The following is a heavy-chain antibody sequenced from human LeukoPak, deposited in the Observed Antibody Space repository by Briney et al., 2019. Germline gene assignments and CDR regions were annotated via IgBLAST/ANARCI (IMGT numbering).Heavy chain of an antibody. CDR3: ARGMPGVRGVPQDY. Sequence: SETLSLTCTVSGGSISSYYWSWLRQPAGKGLEWIGRIYTSGSTNYNPSLKSRVTMSVDTSKNQFSLKLSSVTAADTAVYYCARGMPGVRGVPQDYWGQGTLVTVSS. CDR1: GGSISSYY. J-gene: IGHJ4*02. V-gene: IGHV4-4*07. D-gene: IGHD3-10*01. CDR2: IYTSGST.